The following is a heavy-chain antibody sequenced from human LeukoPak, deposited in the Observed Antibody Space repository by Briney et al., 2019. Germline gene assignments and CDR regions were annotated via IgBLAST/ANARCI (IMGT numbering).Heavy chain of an antibody. J-gene: IGHJ4*02. CDR3: ARQNDFRLDY. CDR2: IYPGDSDT. D-gene: IGHD3-3*01. CDR1: GYTFSSYW. V-gene: IGHV5-51*01. Sequence: GESLKISCKGSGYTFSSYWIGWVRQMPGKGLEWMGIIYPGDSDTRYSPSLQGQVTISVDTSIGTAYLQWSSLKASDTAIYYCARQNDFRLDYWGQGTLVTVTS.